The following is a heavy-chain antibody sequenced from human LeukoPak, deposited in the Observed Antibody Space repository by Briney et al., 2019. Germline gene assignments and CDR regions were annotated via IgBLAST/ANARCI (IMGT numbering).Heavy chain of an antibody. D-gene: IGHD6-6*01. Sequence: SVKVSCKASGGTFSSYAISWVRQAPGQGLVWMGGIIPIFGTANYAQKFQGRVTITADKSTSTAYMELSSLRSEDTAVYYCATRAGDSSSPGSYYYYMDVWGKGTTVTVSS. CDR3: ATRAGDSSSPGSYYYYMDV. V-gene: IGHV1-69*06. J-gene: IGHJ6*03. CDR2: IIPIFGTA. CDR1: GGTFSSYA.